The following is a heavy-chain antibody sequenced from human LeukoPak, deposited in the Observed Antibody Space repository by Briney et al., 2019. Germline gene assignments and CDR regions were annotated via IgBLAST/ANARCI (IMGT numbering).Heavy chain of an antibody. CDR3: AKAYYDTSGRMGGFDY. CDR2: ISSSMSYT. J-gene: IGHJ4*02. V-gene: IGHV3-11*03. D-gene: IGHD3-22*01. Sequence: PGGSLRLSCAASGVTFSDYQMSWIRQAPGEGLGWGSYISSSMSYTNYADSVKGRFTISRDNAKNSLYLQMNSLRAEDTAVYYCAKAYYDTSGRMGGFDYWGQGTLVTVSS. CDR1: GVTFSDYQ.